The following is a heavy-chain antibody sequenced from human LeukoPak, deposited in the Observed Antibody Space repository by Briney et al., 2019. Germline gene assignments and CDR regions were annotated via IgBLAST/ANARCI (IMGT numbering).Heavy chain of an antibody. J-gene: IGHJ4*02. CDR2: INHSGST. Sequence: SETLSLTCAVYGGSFSGYYWSWIRQPPGKGLEWIGEINHSGSTNYNPSLKSRVTISVDTSKNQLSLKLSSVTAADTAVYYCARARYSSDYWGQGTLVTVSS. V-gene: IGHV4-34*01. CDR1: GGSFSGYY. CDR3: ARARYSSDY. D-gene: IGHD6-13*01.